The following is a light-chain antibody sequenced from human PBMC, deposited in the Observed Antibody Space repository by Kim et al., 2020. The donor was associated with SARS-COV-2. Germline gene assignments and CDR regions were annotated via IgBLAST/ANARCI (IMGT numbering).Light chain of an antibody. V-gene: IGLV4-69*01. CDR1: SGSSTYG. Sequence: ASGNLTCTLSSGSSTYGIAWHQKQPEKGPRCLMIVKTDGTHIKGDGIPDRFSGSTSETEGFLTISSLQSEDEADYFCQSWGTGSWVFGGGTQLTVL. J-gene: IGLJ3*02. CDR3: QSWGTGSWV. CDR2: VKTDGTH.